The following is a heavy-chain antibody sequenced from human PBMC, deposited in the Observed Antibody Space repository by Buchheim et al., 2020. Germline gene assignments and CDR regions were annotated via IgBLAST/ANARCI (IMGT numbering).Heavy chain of an antibody. J-gene: IGHJ2*01. CDR3: ARVPYYYLNRYFDL. Sequence: QVQLQQWGAGLLKPSETLSLTCAVYGGSFSGYYWSWIRQPPGKGLEWIGYIYYSGSTYYNPSLKSRVTISVDTSKNQFSLKLSSVTAADTAVYYCARVPYYYLNRYFDLWGRGTL. V-gene: IGHV4-34*01. CDR1: GGSFSGYY. D-gene: IGHD3-10*01. CDR2: IYYSGST.